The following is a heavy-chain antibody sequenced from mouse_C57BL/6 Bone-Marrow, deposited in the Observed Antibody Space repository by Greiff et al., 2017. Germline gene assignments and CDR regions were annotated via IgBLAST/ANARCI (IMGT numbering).Heavy chain of an antibody. CDR1: GFTFSDYG. J-gene: IGHJ2*01. CDR2: ISSGSITI. CDR3: ARLASYYFDY. V-gene: IGHV5-17*01. Sequence: EVKLVESGGGLVKPGGSLKLSCAASGFTFSDYGMHWVRQAPEKGLEWVAYISSGSITIYYADALKGRFTISRDNAKNTLFLQMTSLRSEDTAMYYCARLASYYFDYWGQGTTLTVSS.